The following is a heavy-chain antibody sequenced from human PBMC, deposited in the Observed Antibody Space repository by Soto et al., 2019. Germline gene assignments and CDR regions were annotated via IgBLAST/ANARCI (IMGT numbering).Heavy chain of an antibody. V-gene: IGHV4-61*01. CDR2: IYSSGST. D-gene: IGHD2-2*02. Sequence: SETVSLTRTVSGGSVSSDTHYSRWIRQAPGKRLEWIGFIYSSGSTNYNRSRNSRVTMSVDTSKNQFSLKPRSVIVADTAVYHCARFVRSCSGTTCYTRADVWGQGTTVT. J-gene: IGHJ6*02. CDR3: ARFVRSCSGTTCYTRADV. CDR1: GGSVSSDTHY.